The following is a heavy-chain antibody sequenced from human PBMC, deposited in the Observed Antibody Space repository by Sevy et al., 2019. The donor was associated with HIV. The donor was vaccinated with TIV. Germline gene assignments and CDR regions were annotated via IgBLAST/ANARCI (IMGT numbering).Heavy chain of an antibody. D-gene: IGHD2-21*01. CDR3: ARDRPCGGDCYFLDS. J-gene: IGHJ4*02. V-gene: IGHV1-69*13. Sequence: ASVKVSCKASGGTFNNYGINWVRQAPGQGLQWMGGILPLSGLVNYPQNLQGRVAITADESTRTVYMELSSLRFEDTAVYYCARDRPCGGDCYFLDSWGRGALVTVSS. CDR2: ILPLSGLV. CDR1: GGTFNNYG.